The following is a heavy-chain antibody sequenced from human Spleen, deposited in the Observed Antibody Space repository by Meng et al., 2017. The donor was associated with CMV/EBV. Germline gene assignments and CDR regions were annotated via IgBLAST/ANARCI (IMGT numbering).Heavy chain of an antibody. V-gene: IGHV3-33*06. Sequence: GESLKISCAASGFTFSSYGMHWVRQAPGKGLEWVAVIWYDGSNKYYVESVKGRFTISRDNSKNTLYLQMNSLRAEDTAVYYCAKDGTAAPPTYYYHYGMDVWGQGTTVTVSS. D-gene: IGHD2-2*01. CDR1: GFTFSSYG. CDR3: AKDGTAAPPTYYYHYGMDV. CDR2: IWYDGSNK. J-gene: IGHJ6*02.